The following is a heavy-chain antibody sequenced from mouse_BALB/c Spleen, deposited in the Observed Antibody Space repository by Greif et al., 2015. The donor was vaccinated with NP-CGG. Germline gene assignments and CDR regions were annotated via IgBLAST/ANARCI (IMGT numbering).Heavy chain of an antibody. CDR3: ASGSSFDY. CDR1: GFTFSDYY. CDR2: ISDGGSYT. J-gene: IGHJ2*01. D-gene: IGHD1-1*01. V-gene: IGHV5-4*02. Sequence: DVKLVESGGGSVKPGGSLKLSCAASGFTFSDYYVYWVRQTPEERLEWVATISDGGSYTYYPDSVKGRFTISRDNAKNNLFLQMSSLKSEDAAMYYCASGSSFDYWGQGTTLTVSS.